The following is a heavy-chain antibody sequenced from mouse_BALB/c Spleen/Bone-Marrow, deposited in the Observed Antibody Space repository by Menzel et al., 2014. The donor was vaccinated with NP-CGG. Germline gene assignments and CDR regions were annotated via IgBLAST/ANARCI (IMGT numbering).Heavy chain of an antibody. CDR3: TRGGNWDDFDY. J-gene: IGHJ2*01. Sequence: EVQLQQSGGGLVQPGGSRKLSCAASGFTLSSFGMHWVRQAPEKGLEWVAYINSGSSTIYYADTVKGRFTISRDNPKNTLFLQMTSLRSEDTAMYYCTRGGNWDDFDYWGQGTTLAVSS. CDR1: GFTLSSFG. CDR2: INSGSSTI. D-gene: IGHD4-1*01. V-gene: IGHV5-17*02.